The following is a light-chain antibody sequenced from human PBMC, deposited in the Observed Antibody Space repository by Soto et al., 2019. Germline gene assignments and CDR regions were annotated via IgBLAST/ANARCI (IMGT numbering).Light chain of an antibody. CDR2: SNN. CDR1: SYNIGSNT. Sequence: QSVLTQPPSASGTPGQRVTITCSGSSYNIGSNTVNWYQQLPGTAPKLLFYSNNQRPSGVPDRFSGSKSGTSASLAISGLQSEDEADYYCAAWDDSLNGYVFATGTKVTVL. J-gene: IGLJ1*01. V-gene: IGLV1-44*01. CDR3: AAWDDSLNGYV.